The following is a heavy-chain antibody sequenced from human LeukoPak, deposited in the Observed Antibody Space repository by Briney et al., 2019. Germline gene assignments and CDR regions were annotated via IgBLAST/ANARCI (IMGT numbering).Heavy chain of an antibody. CDR3: ARARYCSSTSCYAWDY. CDR1: GYTFTGYY. CDR2: INPNSGGT. J-gene: IGHJ4*02. D-gene: IGHD2-2*01. Sequence: VSVKVSCKASGYTFTGYYMHWVRQAPGQGLEWMGWINPNSGGTNYAQKFQGRVTMTRDTSISTAYMELSRLRSDDTAVYYCARARYCSSTSCYAWDYWGQGTLVTVSS. V-gene: IGHV1-2*02.